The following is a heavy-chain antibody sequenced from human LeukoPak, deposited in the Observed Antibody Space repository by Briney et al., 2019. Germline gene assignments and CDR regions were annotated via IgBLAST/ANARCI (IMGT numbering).Heavy chain of an antibody. Sequence: SLKVSCKTTVGTLSNYPISWVRQAPGQGLESMGGLIPIFGTSHYAEKFQASVTNTADESSSAVIMELRSLQSEEAPVCYFPRGPEIEVAGTTFGEYKWFHPWGQGTLITVSS. CDR2: LIPIFGTS. J-gene: IGHJ5*02. CDR1: VGTLSNYP. D-gene: IGHD6-19*01. V-gene: IGHV1-69*01. CDR3: PRGPEIEVAGTTFGEYKWFHP.